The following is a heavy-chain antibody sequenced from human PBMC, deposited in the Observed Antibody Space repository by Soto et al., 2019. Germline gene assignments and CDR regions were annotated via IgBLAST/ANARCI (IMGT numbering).Heavy chain of an antibody. J-gene: IGHJ6*03. D-gene: IGHD3-9*01. Sequence: ASETLSLTCAVSGGSISSSNWWSWVRQPPGKGLEWIGEIYHSGSTNYNPSLKSRVTISVDTSKSQFSLKLSSVTAEDTAVYYCARGELRYFDSTYYYYMDVWGKGTTVTVSS. V-gene: IGHV4-4*02. CDR1: GGSISSSNW. CDR3: ARGELRYFDSTYYYYMDV. CDR2: IYHSGST.